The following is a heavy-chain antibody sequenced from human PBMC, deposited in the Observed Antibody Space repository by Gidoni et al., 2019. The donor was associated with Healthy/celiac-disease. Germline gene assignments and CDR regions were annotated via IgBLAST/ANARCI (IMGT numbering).Heavy chain of an antibody. D-gene: IGHD6-19*01. CDR3: AKDAGVLAVAGPGDAFDI. Sequence: EVQLVESGGGLVQPGRSLRLSCAASGFTFDDYAMHWVRQAPGKGLGWVSGISWNIGSIGYADSVKGRFTISRDNAKNSLYLQMNSLRAEDTALYYCAKDAGVLAVAGPGDAFDIWGQGTMVTVSS. J-gene: IGHJ3*02. V-gene: IGHV3-9*01. CDR1: GFTFDDYA. CDR2: ISWNIGSI.